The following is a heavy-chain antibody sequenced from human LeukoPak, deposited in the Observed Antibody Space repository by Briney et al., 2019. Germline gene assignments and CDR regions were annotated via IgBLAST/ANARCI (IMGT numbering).Heavy chain of an antibody. CDR2: ISAYNGNT. V-gene: IGHV1-18*04. CDR1: GYTFTSYG. J-gene: IGHJ4*02. CDR3: ARDVLLWFGELSRGVYFDY. D-gene: IGHD3-10*01. Sequence: WASVKVSCTASGYTFTSYGISWVRQAPGQGLEWMGWISAYNGNTNYAQKLQGRVTITTDTSTSTAYMELRSLRSDDTAVYYCARDVLLWFGELSRGVYFDYWGQGTLVTVSS.